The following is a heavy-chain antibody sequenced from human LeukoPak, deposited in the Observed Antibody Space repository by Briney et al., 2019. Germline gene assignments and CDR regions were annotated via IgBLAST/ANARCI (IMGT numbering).Heavy chain of an antibody. CDR3: ARGMSIAARGPVNDY. V-gene: IGHV4-34*01. CDR2: INYSGST. CDR1: GGSFSGYY. Sequence: SETLSLTCAVYGGSFSGYYWSWIRQPPGKGLEWIGEINYSGSTNYNPSLKSRVTISVDTSKNQFSLKLSSVTAADTAVYYCARGMSIAARGPVNDYWGQGTLVTVSS. J-gene: IGHJ4*02. D-gene: IGHD6-6*01.